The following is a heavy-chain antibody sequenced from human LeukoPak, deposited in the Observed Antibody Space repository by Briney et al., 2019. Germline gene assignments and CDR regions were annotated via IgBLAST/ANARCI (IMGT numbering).Heavy chain of an antibody. CDR3: AKAVGSSGYFSRDAFDI. CDR2: ISGSGGVT. D-gene: IGHD3-22*01. V-gene: IGHV3-23*01. Sequence: PGGSLRLSCAASGFTFRNDAMSWVRQAPGRGLEWVSSISGSGGVTSYAVSVEGRFTISRDNSKNTVYLQMNSLRAEDTAIYYCAKAVGSSGYFSRDAFDIWGQGTMVTVSS. CDR1: GFTFRNDA. J-gene: IGHJ3*02.